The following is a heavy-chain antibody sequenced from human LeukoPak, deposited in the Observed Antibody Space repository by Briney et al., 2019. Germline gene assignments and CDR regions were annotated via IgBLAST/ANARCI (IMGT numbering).Heavy chain of an antibody. CDR1: GVSLSSYA. V-gene: IGHV3-23*01. J-gene: IGHJ3*01. Sequence: GGSLRLSCAPSGVSLSSYAMSWVCQAPGRGMGWVSGTSGRGGSTYYADSVKGRFTISRDNSKNTLYLQLNSLRAEDTAVYYCARDHWQLAGNDAFDLWGQGTMVTVSS. CDR3: ARDHWQLAGNDAFDL. CDR2: TSGRGGST. D-gene: IGHD6-6*01.